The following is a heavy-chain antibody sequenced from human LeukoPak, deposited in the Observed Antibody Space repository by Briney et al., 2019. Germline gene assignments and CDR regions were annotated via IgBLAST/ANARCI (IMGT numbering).Heavy chain of an antibody. CDR1: GYTLTELS. Sequence: GASVKVSCKVSGYTLTELSMHWVRQAPGKGLEWMGGFDPEDGETIYAQKFQGRVTMTEDTSTDTAYMELSSLRSDDTAVYYCARILGYCSGKTCLPGEYGWVDPWGQGTLVTVSS. V-gene: IGHV1-24*01. J-gene: IGHJ5*02. CDR3: ARILGYCSGKTCLPGEYGWVDP. D-gene: IGHD2-15*01. CDR2: FDPEDGET.